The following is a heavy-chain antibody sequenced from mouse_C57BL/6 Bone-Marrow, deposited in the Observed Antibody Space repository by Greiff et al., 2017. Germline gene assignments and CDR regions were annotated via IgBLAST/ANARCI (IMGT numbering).Heavy chain of an antibody. CDR3: ALTGTPFAY. D-gene: IGHD4-1*01. CDR2: IDPSDSYT. Sequence: VQLQQPGAELVMPGASVKLSCKASGYTFTSYWMHWVKQRPGQGLEWIGEIDPSDSYTNYNQKFKGKSTLTVDKSSSTAYMQLSSLTSEDSAVYDCALTGTPFAYWGQGTLVTVSA. CDR1: GYTFTSYW. V-gene: IGHV1-69*01. J-gene: IGHJ3*01.